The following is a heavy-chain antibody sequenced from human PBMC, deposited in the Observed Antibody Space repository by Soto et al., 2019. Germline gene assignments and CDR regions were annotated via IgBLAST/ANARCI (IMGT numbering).Heavy chain of an antibody. CDR3: VGGDGGFFDQ. CDR1: GYTFTNYG. V-gene: IGHV1-18*01. J-gene: IGHJ4*02. CDR2: ISAYNGHT. D-gene: IGHD3-16*01. Sequence: QVQLVQSGIEVKKPGASVKVSCKAMGYTFTNYGLSWVRQAPGEGLEWLGWISAYNGHTKYAHKVQDRVSLTTDTAASPAYLGLRSPRSYRTAVYYFVGGDGGFFDQLGQGTLVLVSS.